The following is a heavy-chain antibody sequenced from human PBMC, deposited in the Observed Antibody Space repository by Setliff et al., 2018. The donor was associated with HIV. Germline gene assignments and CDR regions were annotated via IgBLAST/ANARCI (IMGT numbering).Heavy chain of an antibody. CDR1: GYTFTGYY. D-gene: IGHD6-6*01. CDR2: INPNSGGT. CDR3: ARDGASLAARTYNYYYMDV. J-gene: IGHJ6*03. Sequence: GASVKVSCKASGYTFTGYYMHWVRQAPGQGLEWMGRINPNSGGTNYAQKFQGRVTMTRDTSISTAYMELSRLRSDDTAVYYCARDGASLAARTYNYYYMDVWGKGTTVTVSS. V-gene: IGHV1-2*06.